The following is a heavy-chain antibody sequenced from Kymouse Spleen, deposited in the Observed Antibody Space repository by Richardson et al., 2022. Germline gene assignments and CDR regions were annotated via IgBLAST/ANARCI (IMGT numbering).Heavy chain of an antibody. Sequence: QVQLVQSGAEVKKPGASVKVSCKASGYTFTSYYMHWVRQAPGQGLEWMGIINPSGGSTSYAQKFQGRVTMTRDTSTSTVYMELSSLRSEDTAVYYCARWNWNYDYYYYGMDVWGQGTTVTVSS. D-gene: IGHD1-7*01. CDR2: INPSGGST. CDR1: GYTFTSYY. CDR3: ARWNWNYDYYYYGMDV. V-gene: IGHV1-46*03. J-gene: IGHJ6*02.